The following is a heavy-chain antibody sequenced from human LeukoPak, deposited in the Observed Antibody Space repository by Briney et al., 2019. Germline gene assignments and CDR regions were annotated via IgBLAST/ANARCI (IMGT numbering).Heavy chain of an antibody. Sequence: SETLSLTCAVYGGSFSGYYWSWIRQPPGKGLEWIGEINHSGSTNYSPSLKSRVTISVDTSKNQFSLKLSSVTAADTAVYYCVRGRAAAGTDYWGQGTLVTVSS. CDR3: VRGRAAAGTDY. V-gene: IGHV4-34*01. CDR1: GGSFSGYY. D-gene: IGHD6-13*01. CDR2: INHSGST. J-gene: IGHJ4*02.